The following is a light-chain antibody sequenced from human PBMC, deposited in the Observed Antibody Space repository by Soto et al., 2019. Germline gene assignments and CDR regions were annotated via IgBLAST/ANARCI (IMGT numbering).Light chain of an antibody. V-gene: IGKV1-5*01. J-gene: IGKJ1*01. CDR3: QQYYSYST. CDR1: QSISSW. CDR2: DAS. Sequence: DIQMTQSTSTLSASVGDIVTITCRASQSISSWLAWYQQKPGKAPKLLIYDASSLESGVPSRFSGSGSGTEFTLTISSLQPDDFATYCCQQYYSYSTFGQGTKVDIK.